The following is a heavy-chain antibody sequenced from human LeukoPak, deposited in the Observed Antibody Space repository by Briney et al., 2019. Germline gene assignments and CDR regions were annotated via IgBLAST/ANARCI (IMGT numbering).Heavy chain of an antibody. D-gene: IGHD5-12*01. V-gene: IGHV4-34*01. CDR1: GGSFSGYY. Sequence: MSSETLSLTCAVYGGSFSGYYWSWIRQPPGKGLEWIGETNHSGSTNYNPSLKSRVTMSVDTSKNQFSLKLSSVTAADTAVYYCARDPRHSGYDDVWGKGTTVTISS. J-gene: IGHJ6*04. CDR2: TNHSGST. CDR3: ARDPRHSGYDDV.